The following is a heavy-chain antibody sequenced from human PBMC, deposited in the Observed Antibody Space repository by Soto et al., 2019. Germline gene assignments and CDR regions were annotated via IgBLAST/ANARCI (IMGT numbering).Heavy chain of an antibody. CDR1: GGTFSSYA. V-gene: IGHV1-69*01. J-gene: IGHJ6*02. D-gene: IGHD5-18*01. CDR3: AMGAYTAMVTQPQYALDV. Sequence: ASVKVSCKASGGTFSSYAISWVRQAPGQGLEWMGGIIPIFGTANYAQKFQGRVTITADESTSTAYMELSSLRSEDTAVYYCAMGAYTAMVTQPQYALDVWGQEKKVSVSS. CDR2: IIPIFGTA.